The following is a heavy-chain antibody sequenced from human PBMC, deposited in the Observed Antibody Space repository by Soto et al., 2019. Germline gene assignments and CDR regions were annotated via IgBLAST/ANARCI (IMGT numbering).Heavy chain of an antibody. Sequence: TLSLTCTVSGGSISSGDYYWSWIRQPPGKGLEWIGYIYYSGSTYYNPSLKSRVTISVDTSNNQFSLRLSSVTAADTAVYYCARCHYDILTGFNWFDPWGQGTLVTVSS. V-gene: IGHV4-30-4*01. CDR2: IYYSGST. J-gene: IGHJ5*02. CDR3: ARCHYDILTGFNWFDP. D-gene: IGHD3-9*01. CDR1: GGSISSGDYY.